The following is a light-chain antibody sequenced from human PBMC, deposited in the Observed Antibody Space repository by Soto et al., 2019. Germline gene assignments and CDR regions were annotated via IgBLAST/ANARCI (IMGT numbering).Light chain of an antibody. CDR1: SDSIASNY. Sequence: NFMLTQPHSVSESPGKTVTISCTRSSDSIASNYVQWYHQRPGSAPTTVIYENNQKPSGVPDRFSGSIDSSSNSASLTISGLKTEDEADYYCQSYDSSNVVFGGGTQLTVL. CDR2: ENN. CDR3: QSYDSSNVV. V-gene: IGLV6-57*04. J-gene: IGLJ2*01.